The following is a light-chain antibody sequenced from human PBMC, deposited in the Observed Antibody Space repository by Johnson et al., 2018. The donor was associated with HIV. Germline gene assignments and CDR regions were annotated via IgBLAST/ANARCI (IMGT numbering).Light chain of an antibody. Sequence: QSVLTQSPSVSAAPGQKVTISCSGSSSNIGNNYVSWYQQLPGTAPKLLIYENNKQPSGIPDRFSGSKSGTSATLGITGLQTGDEADYYCGTWKSSLSAGGVFGTGATVTVL. V-gene: IGLV1-51*02. CDR3: GTWKSSLSAGGV. CDR1: SSNIGNNY. J-gene: IGLJ1*01. CDR2: ENN.